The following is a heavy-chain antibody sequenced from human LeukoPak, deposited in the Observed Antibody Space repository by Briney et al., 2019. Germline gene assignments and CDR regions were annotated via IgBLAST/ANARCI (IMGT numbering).Heavy chain of an antibody. Sequence: GGSLRLSCAASGFTFSSYAMHWVRQAPGKGLEWVAVISYDGSNKYYADSVKGRFTISRDNSKNTLYLQMNSLRAEDTAVYYCARVSWSGYPALAHYYGMDVWGQGTTVAVSS. V-gene: IGHV3-30*04. J-gene: IGHJ6*02. D-gene: IGHD3-3*01. CDR1: GFTFSSYA. CDR3: ARVSWSGYPALAHYYGMDV. CDR2: ISYDGSNK.